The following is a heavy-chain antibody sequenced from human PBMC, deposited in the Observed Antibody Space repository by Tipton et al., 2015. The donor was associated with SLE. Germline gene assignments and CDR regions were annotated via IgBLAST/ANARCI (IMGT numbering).Heavy chain of an antibody. J-gene: IGHJ3*02. CDR2: IYYSGST. CDR1: GGSISSGGYY. V-gene: IGHV4-31*02. D-gene: IGHD1-26*01. Sequence: LRLSCTVSGGSISSGGYYWSWIRQHPGKGLEWIGYIYYSGSTYYNPSLKSRVTISVDTSKNQFSLKLSPVTAADTAVYYCAREPWEHGAFDIWGQGTMVTVSS. CDR3: AREPWEHGAFDI.